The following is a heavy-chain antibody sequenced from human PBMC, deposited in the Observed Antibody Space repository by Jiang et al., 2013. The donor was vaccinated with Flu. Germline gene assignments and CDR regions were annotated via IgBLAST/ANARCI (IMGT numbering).Heavy chain of an antibody. Sequence: GSGLVKPSETLSLTCTVSGGSISSYYWSWIRQPPGKGLEWIGYIYYSGSTNYNPPQESSHHISRHVQEPVLLKLSSVTAADTAVYYCARYDSLAYCGGDCHGYFDLWGLGTLVTVSX. CDR3: ARYDSLAYCGGDCHGYFDL. V-gene: IGHV4-59*01. J-gene: IGHJ2*01. D-gene: IGHD2-21*02. CDR1: GGSISSYY. CDR2: IYYSGST.